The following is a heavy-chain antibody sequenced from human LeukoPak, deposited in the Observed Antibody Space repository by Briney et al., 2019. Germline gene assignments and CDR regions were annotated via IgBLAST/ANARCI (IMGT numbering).Heavy chain of an antibody. V-gene: IGHV5-51*01. CDR1: GYSFTNYW. CDR2: IYPGDSDT. CDR3: ARIRWVAAAGRYYYYYGMDV. D-gene: IGHD6-13*01. Sequence: GESLKISCKGSGYSFTNYWIGCVRQMPGKGLEWMGIIYPGDSDTRYSPSFQGQVTISADKSISTAYLQWSSLKASDTAMYYCARIRWVAAAGRYYYYYGMDVWGQGTTVTVSS. J-gene: IGHJ6*02.